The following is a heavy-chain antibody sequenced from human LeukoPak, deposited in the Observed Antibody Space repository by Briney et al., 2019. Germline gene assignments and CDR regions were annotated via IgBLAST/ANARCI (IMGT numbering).Heavy chain of an antibody. J-gene: IGHJ4*02. CDR3: ARAIDYGDYGSEFDY. V-gene: IGHV1-18*01. CDR2: ISVYNGNT. CDR1: GYTFTSYG. Sequence: GASVKVSCKASGYTFTSYGITWVRQAPGQGLEWMGWISVYNGNTNYAQKLQDRVTLTTDTSTTTAYMELRSLRSDDTAVYYCARAIDYGDYGSEFDYWGQGTLVTVSS. D-gene: IGHD4-17*01.